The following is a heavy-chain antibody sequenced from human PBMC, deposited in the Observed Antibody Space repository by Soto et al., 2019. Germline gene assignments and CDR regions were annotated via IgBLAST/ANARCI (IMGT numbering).Heavy chain of an antibody. CDR2: ISGSGSTT. D-gene: IGHD1-26*01. J-gene: IGHJ2*01. CDR3: XKMGGLLGATYDWYFDL. Sequence: GGSLRLSCAASGFAVSYYSMNWVRQAPGKGLEWVSYISGSGSTTYYADSVKGRFTISRDSAKNSLYLQMNGLTDEDTAVYYCXKMGGLLGATYDWYFDLWGRGTLVTVSS. CDR1: GFAVSYYS. V-gene: IGHV3-48*02.